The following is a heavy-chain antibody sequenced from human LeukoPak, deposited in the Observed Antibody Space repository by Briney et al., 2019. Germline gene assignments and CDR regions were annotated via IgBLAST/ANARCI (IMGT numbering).Heavy chain of an antibody. Sequence: SQTLSLTCAISGDSVSSNSAAWNWIRQSPSRGLEWLGRTYYRSKWYKDYAVPVKSRITINPDTSKNQFSLQLNSVTPEDTAVYYWAKGYSYGYYYFYYYGMDVWGQGTTVTVSS. J-gene: IGHJ6*02. D-gene: IGHD5-18*01. CDR3: AKGYSYGYYYFYYYGMDV. V-gene: IGHV6-1*01. CDR1: GDSVSSNSAA. CDR2: TYYRSKWYK.